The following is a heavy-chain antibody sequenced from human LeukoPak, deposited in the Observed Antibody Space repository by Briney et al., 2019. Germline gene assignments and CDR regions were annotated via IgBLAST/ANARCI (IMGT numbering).Heavy chain of an antibody. CDR3: VRGITIVRGVVIGFPFDI. V-gene: IGHV3-7*04. Sequence: PAGTLRLSCAASGFTFNTNWMTWVRQAPGRGLEWVANIKPDGSEKYYADSVKGRFTISRDNAKNSVYLQMNSLGAEDTALYYCVRGITIVRGVVIGFPFDIWGEGAIVAVS. CDR2: IKPDGSEK. D-gene: IGHD3-10*01. CDR1: GFTFNTNW. J-gene: IGHJ3*02.